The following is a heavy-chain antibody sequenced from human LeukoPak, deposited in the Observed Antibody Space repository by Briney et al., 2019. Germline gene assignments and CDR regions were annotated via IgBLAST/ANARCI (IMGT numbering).Heavy chain of an antibody. CDR1: GFTFSSYE. Sequence: TGGSLRLSCAASGFTFSSYEMNWVRQAPGKGLEWVSYISSSGSTIYYADSVKGRFTISRDNAKNSLYLQMNSLRAEDTAVYYCARWLTRFDYWGQGTLVTVSS. V-gene: IGHV3-48*03. CDR2: ISSSGSTI. D-gene: IGHD6-19*01. J-gene: IGHJ4*02. CDR3: ARWLTRFDY.